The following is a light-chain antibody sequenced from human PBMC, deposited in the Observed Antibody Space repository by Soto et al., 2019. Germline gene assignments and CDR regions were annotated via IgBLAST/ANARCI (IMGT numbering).Light chain of an antibody. CDR2: GAS. V-gene: IGKV1-9*01. CDR1: HDINNY. CDR3: QQLKSYPLS. Sequence: DIQLTQSPAFLSASVGDTVTITCRASHDINNYLAWYQQKPGKAPKLLIYGASTLQTGVPSRFSGSGSGTEFTLTLSSLQPEDFTTYYCQQLKSYPLSFGGGTKVESK. J-gene: IGKJ4*01.